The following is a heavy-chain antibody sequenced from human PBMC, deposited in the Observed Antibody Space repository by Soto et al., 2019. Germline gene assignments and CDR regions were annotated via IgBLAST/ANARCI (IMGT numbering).Heavy chain of an antibody. CDR1: GYTFTSYA. CDR2: INAGNGNT. V-gene: IGHV1-3*01. Sequence: ASVKVSCKASGYTFTSYAMHWVRQAPGQRLEWMGWINAGNGNTKYSQKFQGRVTITRDTSASTAYMELSSLRSEDTAVYYCARVRRGYYYGSGSYAPFDPWGQGTLVTVS. D-gene: IGHD3-10*01. J-gene: IGHJ5*02. CDR3: ARVRRGYYYGSGSYAPFDP.